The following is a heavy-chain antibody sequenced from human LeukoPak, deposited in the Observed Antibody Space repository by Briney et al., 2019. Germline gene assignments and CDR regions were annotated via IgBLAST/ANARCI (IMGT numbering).Heavy chain of an antibody. V-gene: IGHV1-69*13. J-gene: IGHJ5*02. Sequence: SVKVSCKASGGTFSSYAISWVRQAPGQGLEWMGGIIPIFGTANYAQKFQGRVAITADESTSTAYMELSSLRSEDTAVYYCARDRAGTTGTNWFDPWGQGTLVTVSS. CDR2: IIPIFGTA. CDR1: GGTFSSYA. D-gene: IGHD1-1*01. CDR3: ARDRAGTTGTNWFDP.